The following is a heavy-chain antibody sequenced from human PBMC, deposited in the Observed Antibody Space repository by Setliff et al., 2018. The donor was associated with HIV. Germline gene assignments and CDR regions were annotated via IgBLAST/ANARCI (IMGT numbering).Heavy chain of an antibody. Sequence: GESLKISCVTPGFTFGGYDMHWVRQPVGKGLEWVSAIGTLADAYYPDSVKGRFTMSRENAKASVYLQMNSLRDEDTAVYYCVRQSGSWHSGSGAFDIWGQGTMVTVSS. V-gene: IGHV3-13*01. CDR2: IGTLADA. CDR1: GFTFGGYD. J-gene: IGHJ3*02. CDR3: VRQSGSWHSGSGAFDI. D-gene: IGHD1-26*01.